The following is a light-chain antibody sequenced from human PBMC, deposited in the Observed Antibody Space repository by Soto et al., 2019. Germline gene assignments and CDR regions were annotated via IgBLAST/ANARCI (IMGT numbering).Light chain of an antibody. CDR3: CLYGGSPKDL. Sequence: QSALTQPASVSGSPGESITISCTGTSSNVGSYKLVSWYQQHPGKAPKLMIFEVNKRPSGVSNRFSGSKSGNTASLTISGLTVEGEADYYCCLYGGSPKDLFGNG. J-gene: IGLJ1*01. CDR2: EVN. V-gene: IGLV2-23*02. CDR1: SSNVGSYKL.